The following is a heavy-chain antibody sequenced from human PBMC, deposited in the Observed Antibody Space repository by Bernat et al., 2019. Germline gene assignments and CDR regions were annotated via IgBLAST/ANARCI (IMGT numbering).Heavy chain of an antibody. V-gene: IGHV1-69*02. Sequence: QVQLVQSGAEVKKPGSSVKISCKASGGTFSSYTISWVRQAPGQGLEWMGRIIPILGIANYAQKFQGRVTITADKSTSTAYMELSSLRSEDTAVYYCARANPSARGRYSGYDSLLDYYGMDVWGQGTTVTVSS. CDR3: ARANPSARGRYSGYDSLLDYYGMDV. CDR2: IIPILGIA. J-gene: IGHJ6*02. D-gene: IGHD5-12*01. CDR1: GGTFSSYT.